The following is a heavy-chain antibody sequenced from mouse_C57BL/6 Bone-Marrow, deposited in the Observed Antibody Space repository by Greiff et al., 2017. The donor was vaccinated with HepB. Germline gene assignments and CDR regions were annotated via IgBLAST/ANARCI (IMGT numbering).Heavy chain of an antibody. CDR1: GFTFSSYA. V-gene: IGHV5-4*01. D-gene: IGHD2-2*01. Sequence: EVKLMESGGGLVKPGGSLKLSCAASGFTFSSYAMSWVRQTPEKRLEWVATISDGGSYTYYPDNVKGRFTISRDNAKNNLYLQMSHLKSEDTAMYYCAREGYGYTGAMDYWGQGTSVTVSS. J-gene: IGHJ4*01. CDR3: AREGYGYTGAMDY. CDR2: ISDGGSYT.